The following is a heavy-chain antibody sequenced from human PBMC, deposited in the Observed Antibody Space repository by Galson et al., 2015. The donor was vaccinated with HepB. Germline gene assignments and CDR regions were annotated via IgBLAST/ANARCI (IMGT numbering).Heavy chain of an antibody. CDR1: GFTFSSYA. D-gene: IGHD2-2*02. Sequence: SLRLSCAASGFTFSSYAMGWVHQAPGKGLGYVSAMSGNTGDTYYADSVKGRFTISRDNSKNTLYLQMNSLRAEDTAVYYCAKRGPGYCSSTTCYKSFDYWGQGTQVTVSS. CDR3: AKRGPGYCSSTTCYKSFDY. J-gene: IGHJ4*02. CDR2: MSGNTGDT. V-gene: IGHV3-23*01.